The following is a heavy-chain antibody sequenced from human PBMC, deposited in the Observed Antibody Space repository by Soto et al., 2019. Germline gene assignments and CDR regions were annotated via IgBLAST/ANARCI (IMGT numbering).Heavy chain of an antibody. V-gene: IGHV3-23*01. CDR2: LSGSGGST. J-gene: IGHJ2*01. CDR1: GFTFSSYA. CDR3: AKRWGDYGDYGYFDL. Sequence: EVQLLESGGGLVQPGGSLRLSCAASGFTFSSYAMSWVRQAPGKGLEWVSALSGSGGSTYYADSVKGRFTISRDNSKNTRYLQMNNLRAEDTAVYYCAKRWGDYGDYGYFDLWGRGTLVTVSS. D-gene: IGHD4-17*01.